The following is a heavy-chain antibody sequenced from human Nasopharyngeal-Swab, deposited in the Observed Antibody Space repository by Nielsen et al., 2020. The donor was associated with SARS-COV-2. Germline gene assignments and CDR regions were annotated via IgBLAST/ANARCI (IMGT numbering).Heavy chain of an antibody. D-gene: IGHD6-6*01. Sequence: WIRQPPGKGLERVAVISYDGSNKYYADSVKGRFTISRDNSKNTLYLQMNSLRAEDTAVYYCARGGGSSSSAPFDYWGQGTLVTVSS. V-gene: IGHV3-30-3*01. CDR2: ISYDGSNK. J-gene: IGHJ4*02. CDR3: ARGGGSSSSAPFDY.